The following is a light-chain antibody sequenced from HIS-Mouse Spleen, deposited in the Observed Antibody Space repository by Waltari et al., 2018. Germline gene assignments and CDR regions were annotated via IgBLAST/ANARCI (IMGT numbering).Light chain of an antibody. CDR3: QAWDSSTAWV. CDR2: HDS. V-gene: IGLV3-1*01. Sequence: SYELTQPPSVSVSPGQTASITCPGDNLGEKYACWYQQKPGQSPVLVIYHDSKRPSGIPERFSGSNSGNTATLTISGTQAMDEADYYCQAWDSSTAWVFGGGTKLTVL. J-gene: IGLJ3*02. CDR1: NLGEKY.